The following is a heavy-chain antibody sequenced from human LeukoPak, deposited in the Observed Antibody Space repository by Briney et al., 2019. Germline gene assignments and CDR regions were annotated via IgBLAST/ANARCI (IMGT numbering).Heavy chain of an antibody. J-gene: IGHJ5*02. CDR2: IIPIFGTA. CDR1: GGTFSSYA. V-gene: IGHV1-69*13. D-gene: IGHD2-2*01. CDR3: ARGGRCSSTSCYYAPTRHWFDP. Sequence: SVKVSCKASGGTFSSYAISWVREAPGQGLEWMGGIIPIFGTANYAQKFQGRVTITADESTSTAYMELSSLRSEDTAVYYCARGGRCSSTSCYYAPTRHWFDPWGQGTLVTVSS.